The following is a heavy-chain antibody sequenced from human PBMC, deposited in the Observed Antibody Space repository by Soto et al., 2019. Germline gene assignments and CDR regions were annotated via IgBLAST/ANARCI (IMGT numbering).Heavy chain of an antibody. Sequence: SLRLSCAASGFTFSTYWMSWVRQAPGKGLELAANIKQDGSEKYYVDSVKGRFTISRDNAKNSLYLQMNSLRAEDTAVYYCARFNCGGECRPAYFDYWGQGTLVTVSS. CDR3: ARFNCGGECRPAYFDY. CDR1: GFTFSTYW. D-gene: IGHD2-21*01. J-gene: IGHJ4*02. CDR2: IKQDGSEK. V-gene: IGHV3-7*01.